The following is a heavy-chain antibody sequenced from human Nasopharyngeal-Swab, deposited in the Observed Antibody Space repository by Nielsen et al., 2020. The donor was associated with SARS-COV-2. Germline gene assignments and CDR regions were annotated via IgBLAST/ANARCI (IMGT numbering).Heavy chain of an antibody. CDR2: IYYSGST. Sequence: SETLSLTCTVSGGSISGSSYYWGWIRQPPGKGLEWIGSIYYSGSTYYNPSLKSRVTISVDTSKNQFSLKLSSVTAADTAVYYCVRLYDSTDYYYGMDVWGQGTTVTVSS. CDR3: VRLYDSTDYYYGMDV. V-gene: IGHV4-39*01. D-gene: IGHD2/OR15-2a*01. CDR1: GGSISGSSYY. J-gene: IGHJ6*02.